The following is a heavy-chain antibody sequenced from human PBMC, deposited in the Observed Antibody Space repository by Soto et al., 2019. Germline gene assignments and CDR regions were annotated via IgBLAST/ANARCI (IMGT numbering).Heavy chain of an antibody. V-gene: IGHV1-18*01. CDR1: GFTFKSFG. CDR3: AREYFDVWVGSRPHHFSHYYGMDV. D-gene: IGHD3-3*01. J-gene: IGHJ6*02. CDR2: ISANNGNT. Sequence: QVQLVQSGGEVKKPGASVRVSCETSGFTFKSFGFTWVRQAPGQGLEWMGWISANNGNTVYVQKFQGRVTMTTGTSTRTAYMELRSLKSDDTAMYDCAREYFDVWVGSRPHHFSHYYGMDVWGQGTAVTVSS.